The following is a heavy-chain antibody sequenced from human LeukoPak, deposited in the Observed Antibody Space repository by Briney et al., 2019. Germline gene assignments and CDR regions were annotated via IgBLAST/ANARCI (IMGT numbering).Heavy chain of an antibody. D-gene: IGHD5-24*01. CDR1: GGSISSGGYY. V-gene: IGHV4-30-2*01. J-gene: IGHJ4*02. CDR3: ARRLAGGYNQIDY. Sequence: SETLSLTCTVSGGSISSGGYYWSWIRQPPGKGLEWIGYIYHSGSTYYNPSLKSRVTISVDTSKNQFSLKLSSVTAADTAVYYCARRLAGGYNQIDYWGQGTLVTVSS. CDR2: IYHSGST.